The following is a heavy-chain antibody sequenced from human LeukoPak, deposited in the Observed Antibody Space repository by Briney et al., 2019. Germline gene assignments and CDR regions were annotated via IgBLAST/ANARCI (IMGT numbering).Heavy chain of an antibody. CDR3: AREEGFRELLGYYYYTDV. V-gene: IGHV4-31*03. Sequence: PSETLSLARTVSGVSIRSGGYYWSWIRQHLGKVLGWFEYIYCWGSNYYHRSLKSRVTISVHTSKNQFSLKLSSVTAADTAVYYCAREEGFRELLGYYYYTDVWGKGTTVTVSS. J-gene: IGHJ6*03. D-gene: IGHD3-10*01. CDR2: IYCWGSN. CDR1: GVSIRSGGYY.